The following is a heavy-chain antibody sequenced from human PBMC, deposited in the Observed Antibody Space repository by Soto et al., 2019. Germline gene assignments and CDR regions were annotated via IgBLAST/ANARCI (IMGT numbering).Heavy chain of an antibody. CDR2: MNPNSGNT. V-gene: IGHV1-8*01. CDR1: GYTFTSYD. Sequence: ASVKVSCKASGYTFTSYDINWVRQATGQGLERMGWMNPNSGNTGYAQKFQGRVTMTRNTSISTAYMELSSLRSEDTAVYYCAISARNYDFWSGYSFDIWGQGTMVTVSS. J-gene: IGHJ3*02. CDR3: AISARNYDFWSGYSFDI. D-gene: IGHD3-3*01.